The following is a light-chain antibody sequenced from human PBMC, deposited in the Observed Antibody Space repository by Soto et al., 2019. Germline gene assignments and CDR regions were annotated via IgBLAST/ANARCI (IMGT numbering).Light chain of an antibody. CDR3: MQALQNQWT. J-gene: IGKJ1*01. Sequence: EIVMTQSPLALPVTPGEPSSISCRSSQSLLHSNGYNYLDWYLQKPGQSPQLLIYLGSNRASGVPDRFSGSGSGTDFTLKISRVEAEDVGVYYCMQALQNQWTFGQGTKVDIK. CDR2: LGS. V-gene: IGKV2-28*01. CDR1: QSLLHSNGYNY.